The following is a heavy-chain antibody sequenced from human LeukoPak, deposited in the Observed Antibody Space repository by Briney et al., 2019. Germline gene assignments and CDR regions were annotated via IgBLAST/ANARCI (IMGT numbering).Heavy chain of an antibody. CDR1: GGSISSYY. D-gene: IGHD3-22*01. V-gene: IGHV4-59*01. Sequence: SETLSLTCTVSGGSISSYYWSWIRQPPGKRLEWIGYIYYSGSTSYNPSLKSRVTISVDTSKNQFSLKLSSVTAADTAVYYCARTGGYYYAYAFDIWGQGTMVTVSS. CDR3: ARTGGYYYAYAFDI. CDR2: IYYSGST. J-gene: IGHJ3*02.